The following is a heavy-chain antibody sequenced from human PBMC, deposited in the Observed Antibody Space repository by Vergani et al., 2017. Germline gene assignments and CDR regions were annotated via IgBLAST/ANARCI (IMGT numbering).Heavy chain of an antibody. J-gene: IGHJ4*02. V-gene: IGHV1-3*02. Sequence: QVQLVQSGAEVKKPGASVKVSCKASGYTFTTYAMHWVRQAPGQRLEWMGWSNAGNGNTKYSQEFQGRVTITRDTSASTAYMELSSLRSDDTAVYYCARVGTSSNRDYFDYWGQGTLVTVSS. CDR1: GYTFTTYA. CDR3: ARVGTSSNRDYFDY. CDR2: SNAGNGNT. D-gene: IGHD2-2*01.